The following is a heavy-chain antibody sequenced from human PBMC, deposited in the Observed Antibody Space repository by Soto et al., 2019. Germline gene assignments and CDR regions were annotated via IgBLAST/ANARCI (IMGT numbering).Heavy chain of an antibody. J-gene: IGHJ6*02. CDR1: VYTFTSYG. Sequence: SVKVSCKSSVYTFTSYGISWVRQAPGQGLEWMGWISAYNGNTNYAHKLHGRVTMTTDTSTSTAYMELRSLRSDDTAVYYCASPKTGGSWSHYYYGMDVWGQGTTVTVSS. CDR2: ISAYNGNT. CDR3: ASPKTGGSWSHYYYGMDV. V-gene: IGHV1-18*01. D-gene: IGHD2-15*01.